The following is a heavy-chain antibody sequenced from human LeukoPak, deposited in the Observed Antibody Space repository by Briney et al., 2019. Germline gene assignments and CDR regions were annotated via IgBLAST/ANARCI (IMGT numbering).Heavy chain of an antibody. Sequence: GGSLRLSCAASGFSFSSYGMHWVRQAPGKGLEWVAFIRYDGSNKYYADSVKGRFTISRDNSKNTLYLQMNSLRAGDTAVYYCASYLMVRVPADYWGQGTLVTVSS. J-gene: IGHJ4*02. CDR3: ASYLMVRVPADY. V-gene: IGHV3-30*02. CDR2: IRYDGSNK. CDR1: GFSFSSYG. D-gene: IGHD3-10*01.